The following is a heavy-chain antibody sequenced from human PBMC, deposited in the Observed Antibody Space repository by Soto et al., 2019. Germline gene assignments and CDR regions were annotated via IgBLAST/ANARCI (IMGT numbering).Heavy chain of an antibody. CDR2: IYTSGST. J-gene: IGHJ5*02. V-gene: IGHV4-4*07. Sequence: QVQLQESGPGLVKPSETLSLTCTVSGGSISSYYWSWIRQPAGKGLEWIGRIYTSGSTNYNPSLNSRVTMSVDTSKNQFSLKLSSVTAADTAVYYCARGSHTRGYSYGLWFDPWGQGTLVTVSS. D-gene: IGHD5-18*01. CDR1: GGSISSYY. CDR3: ARGSHTRGYSYGLWFDP.